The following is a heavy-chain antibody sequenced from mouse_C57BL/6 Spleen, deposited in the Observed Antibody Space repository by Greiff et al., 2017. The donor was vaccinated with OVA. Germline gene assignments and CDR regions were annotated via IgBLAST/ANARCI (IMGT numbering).Heavy chain of an antibody. CDR1: GFTFSSYA. J-gene: IGHJ4*01. Sequence: DVMLVESGGGLVKPGGSLKLSCAASGFTFSSYAMSWVRQTPEKRLEWVATISDGGSYTYYPDNVKGRFTISRDNAKNNLYLQMSHLKSEDTAMYYCARDAGYYAMDYWGQGTSVTVSS. CDR2: ISDGGSYT. V-gene: IGHV5-4*01. CDR3: ARDAGYYAMDY.